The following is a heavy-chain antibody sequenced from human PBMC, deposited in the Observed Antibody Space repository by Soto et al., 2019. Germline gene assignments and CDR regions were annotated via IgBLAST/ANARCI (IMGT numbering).Heavy chain of an antibody. CDR2: ISWNSGNI. J-gene: IGHJ6*02. V-gene: IGHV3-9*01. CDR3: AKDISGDRIYYYYGMDV. D-gene: IGHD4-17*01. CDR1: GFTFDDYG. Sequence: GGSLRLSCAASGFTFDDYGMHWVRQAPGKGLEWVSGISWNSGNIGYGDSVKGRFTISRDNAKKSLYLQMNSLRAEDTALYYCAKDISGDRIYYYYGMDVWGQGTTVTVPS.